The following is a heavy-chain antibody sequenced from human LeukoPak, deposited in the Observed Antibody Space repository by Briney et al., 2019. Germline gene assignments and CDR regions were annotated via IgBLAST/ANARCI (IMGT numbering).Heavy chain of an antibody. V-gene: IGHV3-48*04. J-gene: IGHJ4*02. D-gene: IGHD6-13*01. Sequence: PGGSLRLSCAASGFTFSRNNMNWVRQAPGKGLEWISYISFSSDMIYYADSVKGRFTISRDNDKNPLYLQMNSLRAEDTAVYYCARVPVASDGTCFDSWGQGTLVIVSS. CDR3: ARVPVASDGTCFDS. CDR2: ISFSSDMI. CDR1: GFTFSRNN.